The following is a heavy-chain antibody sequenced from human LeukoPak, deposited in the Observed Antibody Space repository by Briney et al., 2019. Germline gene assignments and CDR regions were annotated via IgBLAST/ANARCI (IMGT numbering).Heavy chain of an antibody. J-gene: IGHJ4*02. Sequence: GGSLRLSCAASGFTFSSYGMHWVRQAPGKGLEWVAVISYDGSNKYNADSVKGRFTISRDNSKNTLYLQMNSLRAEDTAVYYCATLEYFDYWGQGTLVTVSS. CDR2: ISYDGSNK. CDR1: GFTFSSYG. CDR3: ATLEYFDY. V-gene: IGHV3-30*03.